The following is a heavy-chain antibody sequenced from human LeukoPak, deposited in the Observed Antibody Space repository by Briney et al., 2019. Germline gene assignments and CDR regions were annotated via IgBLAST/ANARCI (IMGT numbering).Heavy chain of an antibody. D-gene: IGHD2-2*01. V-gene: IGHV3-74*01. Sequence: PGGSLRLSCAASGKYWMHWVRQAPGKGLVWVSHINSDGSWTSYADSVKGRFTISKDNAKNTVYLQMNNLRAEDTAVYYCVSFYETYWGRGTLVTVSS. J-gene: IGHJ4*02. CDR3: VSFYETY. CDR2: INSDGSWT. CDR1: GKYW.